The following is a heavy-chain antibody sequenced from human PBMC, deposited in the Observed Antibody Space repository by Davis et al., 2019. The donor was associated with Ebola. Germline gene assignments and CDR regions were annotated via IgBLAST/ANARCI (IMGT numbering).Heavy chain of an antibody. V-gene: IGHV4-59*11. CDR3: ARDRPIAARRWWYFDL. CDR2: IYHSGST. CDR1: GGSISSHH. Sequence: LRLSCTVSGGSISSHHWSWIRQSPGKGLEWIGYIYHSGSTYYNPSLKSRVTISVDTSKNQFSLKLSSVTAADTAVYYCARDRPIAARRWWYFDLWGRGTLVTVSS. J-gene: IGHJ2*01. D-gene: IGHD6-6*01.